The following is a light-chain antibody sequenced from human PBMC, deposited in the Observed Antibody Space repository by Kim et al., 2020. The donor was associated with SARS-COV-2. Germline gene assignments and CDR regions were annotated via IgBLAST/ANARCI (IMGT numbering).Light chain of an antibody. CDR2: DAA. Sequence: PEEGAILSCRASQSIGISLGWYQHKPGQAPRLLIYDAAIRAAGIPDRFSGGGSGTDFTLTIGNLEPEDFAVYYCQQRNNWPPAVTFGGGTKVDIK. CDR1: QSIGIS. CDR3: QQRNNWPPAVT. V-gene: IGKV3-11*01. J-gene: IGKJ4*01.